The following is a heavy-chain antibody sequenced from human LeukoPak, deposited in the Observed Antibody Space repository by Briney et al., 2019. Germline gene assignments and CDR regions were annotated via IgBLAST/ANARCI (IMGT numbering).Heavy chain of an antibody. CDR3: ARVRSGGVQSDY. V-gene: IGHV1-2*02. Sequence: ASVKVSCKASGYTFTGYYMHWVRQAPGQGLEWMGWINPNSGGTNYAQKFQGRVTMTRDTSISTAYMELSRLRSDDTAVYYCARVRSGGVQSDYWGQGTLVTVSS. CDR2: INPNSGGT. CDR1: GYTFTGYY. D-gene: IGHD3-16*01. J-gene: IGHJ4*02.